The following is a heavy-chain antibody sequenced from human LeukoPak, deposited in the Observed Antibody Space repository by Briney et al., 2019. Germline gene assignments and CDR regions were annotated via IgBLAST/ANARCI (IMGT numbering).Heavy chain of an antibody. CDR2: IYHSGST. D-gene: IGHD4-17*01. Sequence: PSETLSLTCAVSGYSIRSGDYWGWIRQSPGKGLEWIGSIYHSGSTHYNPSLKSRVTISVDTSKNQFSLVLSSVTAADTAVYYCARNRSVTITPGFDHWGRGTLVTVSS. V-gene: IGHV4-38-2*01. CDR3: ARNRSVTITPGFDH. J-gene: IGHJ4*02. CDR1: GYSIRSGDY.